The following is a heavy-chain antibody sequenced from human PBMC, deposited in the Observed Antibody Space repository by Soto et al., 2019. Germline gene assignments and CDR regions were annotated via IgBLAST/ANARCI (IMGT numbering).Heavy chain of an antibody. D-gene: IGHD6-6*01. V-gene: IGHV4-39*07. CDR3: ARLAENSSSFDY. CDR1: GGSISSSSYY. J-gene: IGHJ4*02. CDR2: IYYSGST. Sequence: SETLSLTCTVSGGSISSSSYYWGWIRQPPGKGLEWIGSIYYSGSTYYNPSLKSRVTKSVDTSKNQIYMKLSSVTAADTSLYYCARLAENSSSFDYWGQGTLVTVSS.